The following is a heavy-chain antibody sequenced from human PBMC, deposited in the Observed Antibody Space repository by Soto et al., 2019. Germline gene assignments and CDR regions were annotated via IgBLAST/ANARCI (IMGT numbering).Heavy chain of an antibody. Sequence: PSETLSLTCTVSGGSVSSNSYSWGWIRQSPGKGLEWIGIIYYSGTSSYNPSLESRVTMSVDTSKKQLSLRLRSVTAADTAVYYCARLHCASPNCVPLDHWGQGTLVTASS. CDR1: GGSVSSNSYS. CDR2: IYYSGTS. J-gene: IGHJ5*02. D-gene: IGHD2-2*01. CDR3: ARLHCASPNCVPLDH. V-gene: IGHV4-39*01.